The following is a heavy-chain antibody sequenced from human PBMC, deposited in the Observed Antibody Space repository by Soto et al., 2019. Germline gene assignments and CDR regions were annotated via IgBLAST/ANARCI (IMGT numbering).Heavy chain of an antibody. CDR1: GYSFTSYW. CDR2: FYPGDSDT. J-gene: IGHJ4*02. Sequence: PGEALKISCKGSGYSFTSYWIGWVRQMPGKGLEWMGIFYPGDSDTRVSPSFQGQVTISADKSISTAYLQWSSLRASDTAIYYCALSSVAAAGFDFWGQGTRVTVSS. D-gene: IGHD6-13*01. CDR3: ALSSVAAAGFDF. V-gene: IGHV5-51*01.